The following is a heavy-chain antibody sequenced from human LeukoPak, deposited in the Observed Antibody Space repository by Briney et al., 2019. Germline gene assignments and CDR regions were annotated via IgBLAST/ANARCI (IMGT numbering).Heavy chain of an antibody. CDR3: ARGEYGVNSGFWGLFDH. V-gene: IGHV4-59*01. CDR1: GGSISSYY. Sequence: SETLSLTCTVSGGSISSYYWSWIRQPPGKGLEWIGYTFSSGSTNYNPSLKSRVTISVDTSKNQFSLKLTSVTAADTAVYYCARGEYGVNSGFWGLFDHWGQGTLVTVSS. D-gene: IGHD4-23*01. CDR2: TFSSGST. J-gene: IGHJ4*02.